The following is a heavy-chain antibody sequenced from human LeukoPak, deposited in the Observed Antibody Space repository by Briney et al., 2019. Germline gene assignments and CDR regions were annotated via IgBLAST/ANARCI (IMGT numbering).Heavy chain of an antibody. CDR2: IYYSGST. Sequence: KTSETLSLTCTVSGGSISSYYWSWIRQPPGKGLEWIGYIYYSGSTNYNPSLKSRVTISVDTSKNQFSLKLSSVTAADTAVYYCASGGYSSSRPGAFDSWGQGTMVTVSS. J-gene: IGHJ3*02. CDR1: GGSISSYY. CDR3: ASGGYSSSRPGAFDS. D-gene: IGHD6-13*01. V-gene: IGHV4-59*01.